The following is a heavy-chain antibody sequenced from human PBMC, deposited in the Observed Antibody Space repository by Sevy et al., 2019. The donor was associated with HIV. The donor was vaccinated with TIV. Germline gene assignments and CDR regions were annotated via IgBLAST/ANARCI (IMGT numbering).Heavy chain of an antibody. D-gene: IGHD3-10*01. J-gene: IGHJ4*02. V-gene: IGHV3-21*03. CDR1: GFTFSTYS. CDR3: ARDGTYGPFIDY. CDR2: IWSSRSYI. Sequence: GGSLRLSCAASGFTFSTYSMSWVRQAPGKGLEWVSSIWSSRSYIYYADSVKGRFTISRDNAKNSLYLQMNSLKAEDTAVYYGARDGTYGPFIDYWGQGTLVTVSS.